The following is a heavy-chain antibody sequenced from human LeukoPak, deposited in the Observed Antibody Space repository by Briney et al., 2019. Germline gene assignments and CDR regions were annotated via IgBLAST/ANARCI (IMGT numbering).Heavy chain of an antibody. CDR3: ARNSGYYYGYDAFDI. CDR1: GGSISSGSYY. Sequence: PSETLSLTCTVSGGSISSGSYYWSWIRQPAGKGLEWIGRIYTSESTNYNPSLKSRVTISVDTSKNQFSLKLSSVTAADTAVYYCARNSGYYYGYDAFDIWGQGTMVTVSS. D-gene: IGHD3-22*01. CDR2: IYTSEST. V-gene: IGHV4-61*02. J-gene: IGHJ3*02.